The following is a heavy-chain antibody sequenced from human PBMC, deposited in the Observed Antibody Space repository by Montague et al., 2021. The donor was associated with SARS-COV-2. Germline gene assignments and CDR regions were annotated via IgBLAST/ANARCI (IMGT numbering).Heavy chain of an antibody. CDR1: GYTFTSYD. J-gene: IGHJ4*02. CDR3: ARAYDSSGWLDY. Sequence: SVKVSCKASGYTFTSYDINWVRQATGQGLEWMGWMNPNSGNTGYAQKFQGRVTMTRNTSISTAYTELTSLRSGDTALYYCARAYDSSGWLDYWGQGALVTVSS. CDR2: MNPNSGNT. D-gene: IGHD3-22*01. V-gene: IGHV1-8*01.